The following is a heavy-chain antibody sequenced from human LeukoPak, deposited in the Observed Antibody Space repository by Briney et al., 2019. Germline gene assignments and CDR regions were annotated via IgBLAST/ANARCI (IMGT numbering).Heavy chain of an antibody. CDR3: ASYCSRTSCYQDY. CDR2: INWNGGST. V-gene: IGHV3-20*04. J-gene: IGHJ4*02. CDR1: GFIFDDYG. D-gene: IGHD2-2*01. Sequence: RSGGSLRLSCAASGFIFDDYGMSWVRQAPGKGLEWVSGINWNGGSTGYTDSVKGRFTISRDNAKNSLYLQMNSLRAEDTALYCCASYCSRTSCYQDYWGQGTPVTVSS.